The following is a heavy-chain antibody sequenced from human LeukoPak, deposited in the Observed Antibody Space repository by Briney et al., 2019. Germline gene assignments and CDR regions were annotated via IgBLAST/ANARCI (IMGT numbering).Heavy chain of an antibody. V-gene: IGHV4-59*01. J-gene: IGHJ2*01. CDR1: GGSISSYY. CDR3: ARGPPPYSGSYWYFDL. CDR2: IYYSGST. Sequence: SETLSLTCTVSGGSISSYYWSWIRQPPGKGLEWIGYIYYSGSTNYNPSLKSRVTISVDTSKNQFSLKLSSVTAADTAVYYCARGPPPYSGSYWYFDLWARGTLVTVSS. D-gene: IGHD1-26*01.